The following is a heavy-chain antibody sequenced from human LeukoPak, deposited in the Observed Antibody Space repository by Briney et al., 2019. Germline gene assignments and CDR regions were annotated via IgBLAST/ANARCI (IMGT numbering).Heavy chain of an antibody. CDR3: ARAPYCIGGSCRFDY. V-gene: IGHV3-7*03. CDR2: IKQDGSEK. Sequence: GGSLRLPCAVSGFTSSSYWMSWVRQAPGKGLEWVANIKQDGSEKYYVDSVKGRFTISRDNAKNSLYLQMNSLRAEDTAVYYCARAPYCIGGSCRFDYWGQGTLVTVSS. CDR1: GFTSSSYW. J-gene: IGHJ4*02. D-gene: IGHD2-15*01.